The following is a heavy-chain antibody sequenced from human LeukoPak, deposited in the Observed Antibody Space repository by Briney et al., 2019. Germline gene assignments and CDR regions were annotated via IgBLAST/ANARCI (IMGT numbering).Heavy chain of an antibody. D-gene: IGHD3-10*01. Sequence: SETLSLTCTVSGGSISSSSYYWGWIRQPPGKGLEWIGSIYYSGSTYYNPSLKSRVTISVDTSKNQFSLKLSSVTAADTAVYYCARQMVRGANPYFDYWGQGTLVTASS. V-gene: IGHV4-39*01. CDR2: IYYSGST. CDR3: ARQMVRGANPYFDY. J-gene: IGHJ4*02. CDR1: GGSISSSSYY.